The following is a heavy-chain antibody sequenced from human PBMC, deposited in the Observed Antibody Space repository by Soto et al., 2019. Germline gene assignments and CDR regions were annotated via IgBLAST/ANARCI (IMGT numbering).Heavy chain of an antibody. CDR2: IYYSGST. D-gene: IGHD2-15*01. V-gene: IGHV4-59*01. J-gene: IGHJ6*02. CDR3: ARLPVVAAQPHSYYYGMDV. CDR1: GGTISSYY. Sequence: SETLSLTCTVSGGTISSYYWSWIRQPPGKGLEWIGYIYYSGSTNYNPSLKSRVTISVAASNNQFPLKLSYVTAADTAVYSCARLPVVAAQPHSYYYGMDVWGQGTTVTVSS.